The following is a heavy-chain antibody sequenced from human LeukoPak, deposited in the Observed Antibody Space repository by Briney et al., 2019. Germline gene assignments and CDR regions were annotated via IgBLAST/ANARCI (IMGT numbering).Heavy chain of an antibody. D-gene: IGHD1-26*01. CDR1: GGSISSSGYY. V-gene: IGHV4-39*01. Sequence: SGTLSLTCTVSGGSISSSGYYWGWIRQPPGKGLEWIGSMYYSGSTYYNPSLKSRVTISVDTSKNQFSLKLSPVTAADTAVYHCVSLSGSIFDYWGQGTLVIVPS. CDR3: VSLSGSIFDY. J-gene: IGHJ4*02. CDR2: MYYSGST.